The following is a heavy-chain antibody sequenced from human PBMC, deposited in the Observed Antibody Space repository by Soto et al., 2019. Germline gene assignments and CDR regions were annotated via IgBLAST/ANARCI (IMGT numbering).Heavy chain of an antibody. CDR2: IDPSDSYT. J-gene: IGHJ6*02. Sequence: GESLKISCKGSGYSFTSSWISWVRQMPGKGLEWMGRIDPSDSYTNYSPSFQGHVTIPADRSISTAYLQWSGLKASDTAMYYCARLEVYYHMDVWGQGTTVTVS. CDR3: ARLEVYYHMDV. CDR1: GYSFTSSW. V-gene: IGHV5-10-1*01.